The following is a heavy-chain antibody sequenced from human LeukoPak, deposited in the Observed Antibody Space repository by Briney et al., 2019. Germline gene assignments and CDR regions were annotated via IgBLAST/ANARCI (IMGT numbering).Heavy chain of an antibody. J-gene: IGHJ4*02. CDR1: GGSISSSSYC. CDR2: IYYSGST. CDR3: ARHGGEDQLLLSFDY. D-gene: IGHD2-2*01. Sequence: NASETLSLTCTVSGGSISSSSYCWAWIRQPPGKGLEWIGSIYYSGSTYYNPSLKSRVTISVDTSKNQFSLKLNSVTAADTAVYYYARHGGEDQLLLSFDYWGQGTLVTVSS. V-gene: IGHV4-39*01.